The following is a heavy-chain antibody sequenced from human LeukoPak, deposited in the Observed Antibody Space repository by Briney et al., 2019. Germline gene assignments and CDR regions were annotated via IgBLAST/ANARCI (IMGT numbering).Heavy chain of an antibody. Sequence: PGGSLRLSCAASGFTFSSYAMSWVRQAPGKGLEWVSVIYSGGSTYYADSVKGRFTISRDNSKNTLYLQMNSLRAEDTAVYYCARVFGRVDYWGQGTLVTVSS. J-gene: IGHJ4*02. CDR2: IYSGGST. CDR1: GFTFSSYA. CDR3: ARVFGRVDY. V-gene: IGHV3-66*02. D-gene: IGHD2-15*01.